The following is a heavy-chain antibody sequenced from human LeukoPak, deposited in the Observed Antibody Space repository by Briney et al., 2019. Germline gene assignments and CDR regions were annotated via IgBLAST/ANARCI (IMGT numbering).Heavy chain of an antibody. J-gene: IGHJ4*02. CDR2: INPSGGST. D-gene: IGHD4-17*01. CDR3: ASAVDYGDYVTVLDY. V-gene: IGHV1-46*01. Sequence: ASVKVSCKASGCTFTSYYMHWVRQAPGQGLEWMGIINPSGGSTSYAQKFQGRVTMTRDTSTSTVYMELSSLRSEDTAVYYCASAVDYGDYVTVLDYWGQGTLVTVSS. CDR1: GCTFTSYY.